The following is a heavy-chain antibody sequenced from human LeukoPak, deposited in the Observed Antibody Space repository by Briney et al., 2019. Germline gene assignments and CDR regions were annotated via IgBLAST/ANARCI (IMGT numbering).Heavy chain of an antibody. CDR1: GGSFSGYY. CDR2: INHSGST. CDR3: ARDLSDYGGNSGYFDY. D-gene: IGHD4-23*01. V-gene: IGHV4-34*01. Sequence: TSETLSLTCAVYGGSFSGYYWSWIRQPPGKGLEWIGEINHSGSTNYNPSLKSRVTMSVDTSKNQFSLKLSSVTAADTAVYYCARDLSDYGGNSGYFDYWGQGTLVTVSS. J-gene: IGHJ4*02.